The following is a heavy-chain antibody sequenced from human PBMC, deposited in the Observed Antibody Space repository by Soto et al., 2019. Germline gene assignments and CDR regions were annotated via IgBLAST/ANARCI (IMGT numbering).Heavy chain of an antibody. CDR2: IKQDGSEK. D-gene: IGHD5-12*01. J-gene: IGHJ6*04. CDR1: GFTFSSYL. CDR3: ARAVSGDV. V-gene: IGHV3-7*01. Sequence: GGSLRLSCAASGFTFSSYLMSWVRQAPGKGLEWVANIKQDGSEKYYVDSVKGRFTISRENAKNSLYLQMNSLRAEDTAVYYCARAVSGDVWGAGTTVTVSS.